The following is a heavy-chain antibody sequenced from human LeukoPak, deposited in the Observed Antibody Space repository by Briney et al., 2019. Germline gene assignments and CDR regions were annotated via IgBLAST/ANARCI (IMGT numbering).Heavy chain of an antibody. CDR2: IDNDGSTT. V-gene: IGHV3-74*01. Sequence: GGSLRLSCAASGFTFANTWMHWVRQAPGKGLVWVSLIDNDGSTTNYADSVKGRFTISRDNAKNTVYLQMDSLRAEDTAVYYCAIGGTYGSGSWGQGTLVTVSS. D-gene: IGHD3-10*01. J-gene: IGHJ4*02. CDR1: GFTFANTW. CDR3: AIGGTYGSGS.